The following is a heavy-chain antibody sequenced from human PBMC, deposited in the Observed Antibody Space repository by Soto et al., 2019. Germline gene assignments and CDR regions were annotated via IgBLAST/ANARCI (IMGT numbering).Heavy chain of an antibody. CDR3: ARGREYSSSSRGFTDY. CDR1: GYTFTSYD. CDR2: MNPNSGNT. Sequence: ASVKVSCKASGYTFTSYDINWLRQATGQGLEWMGWMNPNSGNTGYAQKFQGRVAMTRNTSISTAYMELSSLRSEDTAVYYCARGREYSSSSRGFTDYWGLGTLVTVSS. V-gene: IGHV1-8*01. J-gene: IGHJ4*02. D-gene: IGHD6-6*01.